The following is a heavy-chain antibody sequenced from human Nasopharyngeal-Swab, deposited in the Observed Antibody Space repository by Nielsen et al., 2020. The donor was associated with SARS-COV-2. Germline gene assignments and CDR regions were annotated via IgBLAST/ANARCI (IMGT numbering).Heavy chain of an antibody. CDR2: IYYSGST. Sequence: SETLSLTCTVSGGSISSSSYYWGWIRQPPGKGLEWIGSIYYSGSTYYNPSLKSRVTISVDTSKNQFSLKLSSVTAADTALYYCARRVAGDYGCFDYWGQGTLVTVSS. D-gene: IGHD4-17*01. J-gene: IGHJ4*02. CDR1: GGSISSSSYY. CDR3: ARRVAGDYGCFDY. V-gene: IGHV4-39*01.